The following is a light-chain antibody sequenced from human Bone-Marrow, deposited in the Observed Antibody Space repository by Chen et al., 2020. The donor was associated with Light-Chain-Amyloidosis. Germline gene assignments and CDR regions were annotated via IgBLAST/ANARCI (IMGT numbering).Light chain of an antibody. CDR1: SGDVGGYDV. CDR3: CSTAGRSALV. V-gene: IGLV2-11*02. J-gene: IGLJ2*01. Sequence: QSALTQPRSVSGSPGQSVNISCTGTSGDVGGYDVVSWYQQYPVKAPKLIIYDVSKRPSGVPDRFSGSKSGNTASLTISGLQAADEADYYCCSTAGRSALVFGGGTTLTGL. CDR2: DVS.